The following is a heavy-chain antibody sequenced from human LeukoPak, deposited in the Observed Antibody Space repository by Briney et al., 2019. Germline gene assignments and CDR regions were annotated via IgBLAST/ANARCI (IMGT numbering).Heavy chain of an antibody. CDR1: GFTVSNNY. V-gene: IGHV3-66*01. CDR2: IYSGGAT. D-gene: IGHD6-6*01. J-gene: IGHJ4*02. CDR3: ARDPPAVAANTYG. Sequence: GGSLRLSCAASGFTVSNNYMRWVRQAPGKGLEWVSLIYSGGATFYADAVKGRFTISRDGSKNTLYLQMNSLRAEDTAVYYCARDPPAVAANTYGWGQGTLVTVTS.